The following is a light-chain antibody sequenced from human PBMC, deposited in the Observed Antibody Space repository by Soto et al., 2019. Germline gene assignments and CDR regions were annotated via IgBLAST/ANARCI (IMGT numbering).Light chain of an antibody. J-gene: IGLJ1*01. CDR2: EGN. CDR1: GSAVGSYRL. Sequence: QAVVTQPASVSGSPGQSITISCTGSGSAVGSYRLVSWYQCHPGKVPKLIIYEGNKRPSGVSNRFSGSEPGNTASLTISGLQAEDEADYYCCSSAPSRTVVFGTGTKLTVL. CDR3: CSSAPSRTVV. V-gene: IGLV2-23*01.